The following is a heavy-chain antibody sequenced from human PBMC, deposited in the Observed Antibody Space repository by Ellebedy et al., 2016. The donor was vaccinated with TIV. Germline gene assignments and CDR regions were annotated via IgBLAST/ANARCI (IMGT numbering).Heavy chain of an antibody. D-gene: IGHD3-3*01. Sequence: MPSETLSLTCAVYGGSFSDYYWSWIRQPPGKGLQWIGEINHSGSTNYNPSLKSRVTRAVDKSKNKFSLKLSSVTAADTALYYCARAPYDAYRYFDLWGRGTLVTVSS. CDR3: ARAPYDAYRYFDL. J-gene: IGHJ2*01. V-gene: IGHV4-34*01. CDR1: GGSFSDYY. CDR2: INHSGST.